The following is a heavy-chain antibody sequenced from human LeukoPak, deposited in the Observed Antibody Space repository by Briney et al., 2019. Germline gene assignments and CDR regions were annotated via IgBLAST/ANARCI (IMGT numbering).Heavy chain of an antibody. CDR3: ARARGSGSYFSYYYYYMDV. D-gene: IGHD3-10*01. Sequence: ASVKVSCKASGYTFTSYAMHWVRQAPGQRLEWMGWINAGNGNTKYSQEFQGRVTMTRNTSISTAYMELSSLRSEDTAVYYCARARGSGSYFSYYYYYMDVWGKGTTVTISS. CDR1: GYTFTSYA. V-gene: IGHV1-3*03. J-gene: IGHJ6*03. CDR2: INAGNGNT.